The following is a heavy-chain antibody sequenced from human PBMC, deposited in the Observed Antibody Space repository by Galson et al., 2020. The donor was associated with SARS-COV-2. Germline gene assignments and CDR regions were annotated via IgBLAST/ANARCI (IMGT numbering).Heavy chain of an antibody. J-gene: IGHJ5*02. Sequence: SETLSLTCTVSGGPISSGDHYWSWVRQHPGKGLEWIGCSDYSGSTYYSPSLKSRLTISVDTSKNQFSLRLSSVTAADTAVYFCARRSDNNGRWFHPWGQGTLLTVSS. CDR1: GGPISSGDHY. CDR3: ARRSDNNGRWFHP. D-gene: IGHD3-22*01. CDR2: SDYSGST. V-gene: IGHV4-31*03.